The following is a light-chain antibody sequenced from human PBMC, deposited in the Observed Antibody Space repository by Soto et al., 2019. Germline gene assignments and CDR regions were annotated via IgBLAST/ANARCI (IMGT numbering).Light chain of an antibody. V-gene: IGKV1-5*03. CDR1: QSISTW. CDR3: QQYDSYSKT. Sequence: DIQMTQSPSTLSASVGDRVTITCRASQSISTWLAWYQQKPGKAPKLLIYKASDLETGVPSRFSGSGSGTEFTLTINSLQPEDFATYYCQQYDSYSKTFGQGTKVDI. J-gene: IGKJ1*01. CDR2: KAS.